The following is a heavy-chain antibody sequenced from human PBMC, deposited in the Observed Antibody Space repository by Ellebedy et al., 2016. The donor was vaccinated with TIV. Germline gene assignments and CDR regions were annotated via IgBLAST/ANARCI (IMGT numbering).Heavy chain of an antibody. V-gene: IGHV3-23*01. CDR1: GFTFSSYA. CDR3: ARDKSPTMIALDF. Sequence: PGGSLRLSCAASGFTFSSYAMSWVRQAPGKGLEWVSGISGSGGSTYYADSVKGRFTISRDNSKNTLYLQMSSLRADDTAIYYCARDKSPTMIALDFWGQGTLVTVSS. D-gene: IGHD3-22*01. J-gene: IGHJ4*02. CDR2: ISGSGGST.